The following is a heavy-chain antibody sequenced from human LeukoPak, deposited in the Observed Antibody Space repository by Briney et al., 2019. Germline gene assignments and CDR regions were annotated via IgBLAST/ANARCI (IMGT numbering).Heavy chain of an antibody. Sequence: ASVKVSCKASGYTFTGYYMHWVRQAPGQGLEWMGWINPNSGGTNYAQKFQGRVTMTRDTSISTAYMELSRLRSDDTAVYYCARDQGLVRGAIFPVDYWGQGTLVTVSS. CDR1: GYTFTGYY. CDR2: INPNSGGT. D-gene: IGHD3-10*01. V-gene: IGHV1-2*02. CDR3: ARDQGLVRGAIFPVDY. J-gene: IGHJ4*02.